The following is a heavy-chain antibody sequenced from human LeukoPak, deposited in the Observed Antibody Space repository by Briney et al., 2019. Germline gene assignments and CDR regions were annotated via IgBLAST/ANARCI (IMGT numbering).Heavy chain of an antibody. D-gene: IGHD4-17*01. J-gene: IGHJ5*02. Sequence: PGGSLSLSCAASGFTFSSYSMNWVRQAPGKGLEWVSSISSSSSYIYYADSVKGRFTISRDNAKNSLYPQMNSLRAEDTAVYYCARDPRPDYGDYVWFDPWGQGTLVTVSS. CDR1: GFTFSSYS. V-gene: IGHV3-21*01. CDR2: ISSSSSYI. CDR3: ARDPRPDYGDYVWFDP.